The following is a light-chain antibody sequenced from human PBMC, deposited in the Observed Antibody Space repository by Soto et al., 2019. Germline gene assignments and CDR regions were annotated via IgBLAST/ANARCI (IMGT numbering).Light chain of an antibody. J-gene: IGLJ2*01. Sequence: QSVLTQPPSASGTPGQRVTISCSGSCSNIGSNTVNWYQQLPGTAPKLLISSNNQRPSGVPDRFSGSKSGTSASLAISGLQSEDETDYYCAAWDDSLNGVIFGGGTKLTVL. V-gene: IGLV1-44*01. CDR1: CSNIGSNT. CDR2: SNN. CDR3: AAWDDSLNGVI.